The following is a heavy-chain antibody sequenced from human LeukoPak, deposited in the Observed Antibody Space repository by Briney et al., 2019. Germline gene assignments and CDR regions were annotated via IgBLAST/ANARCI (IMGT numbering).Heavy chain of an antibody. CDR1: GFTFSSYA. CDR3: AKGRQWARYFDY. V-gene: IGHV3-23*01. CDR2: INGNGGST. J-gene: IGHJ4*02. D-gene: IGHD2-8*01. Sequence: GGSLRLSCAASGFTFSSYAMSWVRQAPGEGLEWVSAINGNGGSTYYADSVKGRFTISRDNSKNTLYLQMNSPRAEDTAVYYCAKGRQWARYFDYWGQGTRVTVP.